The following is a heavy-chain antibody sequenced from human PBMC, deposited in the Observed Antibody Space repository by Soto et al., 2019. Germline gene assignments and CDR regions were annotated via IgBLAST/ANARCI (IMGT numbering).Heavy chain of an antibody. D-gene: IGHD6-13*01. J-gene: IGHJ3*02. CDR3: ATAAAATENAFDI. CDR2: IYPDDSDT. CDR1: GYYFNNYW. Sequence: PGESLKISCKASGYYFNNYWIAWVRQMPGKGLEWMGIIYPDDSDTKYSPSFEGQVTISADKSITTAYLQWNSLKASDTAMYYCATAAAATENAFDIWGQGTMVTVSS. V-gene: IGHV5-51*01.